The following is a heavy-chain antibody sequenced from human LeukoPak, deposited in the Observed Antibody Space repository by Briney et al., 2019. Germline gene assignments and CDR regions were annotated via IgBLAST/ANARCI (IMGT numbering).Heavy chain of an antibody. Sequence: SETLSLTCSVSGDSVSRSDSYWDWIRQPPGKGLEWIGTIYYSGRTYYSPSLKSRVTMSVDPFNNQFSLNLRSVTAADTALYYCARRRYYDGSGYLEWGQGTLLSVSS. D-gene: IGHD3-22*01. CDR3: ARRRYYDGSGYLE. V-gene: IGHV4-39*01. CDR1: GDSVSRSDSY. CDR2: IYYSGRT. J-gene: IGHJ1*01.